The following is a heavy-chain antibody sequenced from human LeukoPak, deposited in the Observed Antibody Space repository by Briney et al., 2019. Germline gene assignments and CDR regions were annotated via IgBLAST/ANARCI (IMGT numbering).Heavy chain of an antibody. D-gene: IGHD3-10*01. Sequence: GGSLRLSCAASGFTFSSYWLSWVRQAPGKGLEWVADIKQDGSEKYYVDSVKGRFIIFRDNAKNSVYLQMNSLRAEDTAVYYCARDRGSGSYWEGFDYWGQGTLVTVSS. CDR3: ARDRGSGSYWEGFDY. CDR1: GFTFSSYW. CDR2: IKQDGSEK. J-gene: IGHJ4*02. V-gene: IGHV3-7*01.